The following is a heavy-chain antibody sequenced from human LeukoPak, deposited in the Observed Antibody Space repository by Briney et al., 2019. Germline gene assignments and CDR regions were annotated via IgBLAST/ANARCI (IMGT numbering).Heavy chain of an antibody. CDR3: ARVSSSGYHHRVYYYYGMDV. CDR1: GGSISSGDYY. CDR2: FYYSGSI. D-gene: IGHD3-22*01. J-gene: IGHJ6*02. Sequence: PSQTLTLTCTASGGSISSGDYYWSWIPQPPGKGLEGIGSFYYSGSIYYNPSLKSRVTISVDTSTNQFSLKLSSVTAADTAVYYCARVSSSGYHHRVYYYYGMDVWGQGTTVTVSS. V-gene: IGHV4-30-4*01.